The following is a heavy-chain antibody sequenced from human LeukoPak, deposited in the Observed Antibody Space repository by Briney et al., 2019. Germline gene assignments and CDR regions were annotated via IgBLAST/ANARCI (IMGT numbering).Heavy chain of an antibody. CDR3: ARAYGDPDAFDI. CDR1: GYTFTNYY. V-gene: IGHV1-46*01. Sequence: GASVKVSCKASGYTFTNYYMHWVRQAPGQGLECMGIINPSGFGTSYAQKFQGRITMTRDTSTSTVYMELSSLRSEDTAVYYCARAYGDPDAFDIWGQGTMVTVS. CDR2: INPSGFGT. D-gene: IGHD4-17*01. J-gene: IGHJ3*02.